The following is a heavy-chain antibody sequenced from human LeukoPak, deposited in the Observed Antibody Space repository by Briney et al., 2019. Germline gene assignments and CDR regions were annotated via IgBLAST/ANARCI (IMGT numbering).Heavy chain of an antibody. CDR1: GFTFSSYA. J-gene: IGHJ6*03. CDR2: ISGSGGST. D-gene: IGHD2/OR15-2a*01. Sequence: PGGSLRLSCAASGFTFSSYAMSWVRQAPGKGLEWVSAISGSGGSTYYADSVKGRFTISRDNSKNTLYLQMNSLRAEDTAVYYCAKGTTPKDVYYYYRDVWGKGTTVTVSS. CDR3: AKGTTPKDVYYYYRDV. V-gene: IGHV3-23*01.